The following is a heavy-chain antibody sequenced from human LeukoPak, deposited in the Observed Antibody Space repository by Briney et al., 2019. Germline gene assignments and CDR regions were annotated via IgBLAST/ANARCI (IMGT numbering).Heavy chain of an antibody. V-gene: IGHV4-59*01. D-gene: IGHD6-13*01. CDR1: GDSISSYY. Sequence: SETLSLTCTVSGDSISSYYWSWIRQPPGKGLEWLGNIYYSGNTNYNPSLKSRVTISVDTSKNQFSLKLSSVTAADTAVYYCARSIAAAGTPFDYWGQGTLVTVSS. CDR3: ARSIAAAGTPFDY. CDR2: IYYSGNT. J-gene: IGHJ4*02.